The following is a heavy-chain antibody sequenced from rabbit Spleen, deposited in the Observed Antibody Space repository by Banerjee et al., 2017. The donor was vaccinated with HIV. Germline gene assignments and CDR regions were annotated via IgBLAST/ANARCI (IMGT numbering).Heavy chain of an antibody. J-gene: IGHJ6*01. CDR2: IDTGSRDFT. D-gene: IGHD8-1*01. CDR3: ARDTGSSFSTYGMDL. V-gene: IGHV1S40*01. CDR1: GVSFSNYNF. Sequence: LVEYGGDLVQPGASLTLTCTASGVSFSNYNFMCWVRQAPGKGLEWIACIDTGSRDFTYYASWAKGRFTISKTSSTTVTLQATSLTAADTAIYYCARDTGSSFSTYGMDLWGPGTLVTVS.